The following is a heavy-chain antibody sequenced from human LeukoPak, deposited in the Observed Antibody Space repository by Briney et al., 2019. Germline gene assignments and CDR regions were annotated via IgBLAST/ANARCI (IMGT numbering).Heavy chain of an antibody. V-gene: IGHV1-69*05. Sequence: GASVKVSCKASGGTFRNYGISWVRQAPGQGLEWMGGTIPIFGTASYSQEFQGRLSISTDESTTSAYMELRSLRSEDTAVCYCARDQSIAARQYYFDSWGQGTLVTVSS. D-gene: IGHD6-6*01. J-gene: IGHJ4*02. CDR3: ARDQSIAARQYYFDS. CDR1: GGTFRNYG. CDR2: TIPIFGTA.